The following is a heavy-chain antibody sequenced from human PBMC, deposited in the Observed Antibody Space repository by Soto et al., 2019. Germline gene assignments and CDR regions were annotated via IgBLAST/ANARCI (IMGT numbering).Heavy chain of an antibody. J-gene: IGHJ5*02. V-gene: IGHV3-23*01. CDR3: AKMGYSSDWS. CDR1: GFTFSRYD. Sequence: EVQLLESGGGLVQPGGSLRLSCAASGFTFSRYDMNWVRQAPGKGLEWVSVVSGSGTTSYYADSVKGRFIISRDNSKNTLDLQMNSLRAEDTALYYCAKMGYSSDWSWGQGTMFTVSS. CDR2: VSGSGTTS. D-gene: IGHD6-19*01.